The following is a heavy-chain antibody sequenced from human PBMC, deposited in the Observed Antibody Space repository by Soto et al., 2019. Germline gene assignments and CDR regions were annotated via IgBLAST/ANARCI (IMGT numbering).Heavy chain of an antibody. CDR2: INSDGSTT. J-gene: IGHJ6*02. CDR3: AKEVWSGPMDV. V-gene: IGHV3-74*01. Sequence: GGSLRLSCAASGFTFSSYWMHWVRQAPGRGLVWVSHINSDGSTTTYADSVEGRFTISRDNAKNTLYLQMNSLRAEDTAVYYCAKEVWSGPMDVWGQGTTVTVSS. D-gene: IGHD3-3*01. CDR1: GFTFSSYW.